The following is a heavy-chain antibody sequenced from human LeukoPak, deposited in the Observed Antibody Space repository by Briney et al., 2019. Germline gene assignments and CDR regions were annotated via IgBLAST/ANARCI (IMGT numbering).Heavy chain of an antibody. CDR1: GFTLRHFA. J-gene: IGHJ4*02. CDR3: ANEAHRHLDLHN. V-gene: IGHV3-23*01. CDR2: IASDGDT. Sequence: GGSLRLSCAASGFTLRHFAMNWVRQAPGKGLEWVSSIASDGDTFYAGSVKGRFTISRDISTDTLHLQMNSLRADDTAIYFCANEAHRHLDLHNWGQGTLVTVST.